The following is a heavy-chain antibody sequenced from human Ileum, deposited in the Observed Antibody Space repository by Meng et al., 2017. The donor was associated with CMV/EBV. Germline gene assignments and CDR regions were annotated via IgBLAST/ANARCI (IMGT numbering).Heavy chain of an antibody. CDR3: AHRNYYGSGTDNWFDP. CDR1: SLSTSGVG. V-gene: IGHV2-5*01. J-gene: IGHJ5*02. Sequence: SLSTSGVGVGWIRQPPGKALEWLALIYWNDDKRYSPSLKSRLTITKDTSKNQVVLTMTNMDPVDTATYYCAHRNYYGSGTDNWFDPWGQGTLVTVSS. D-gene: IGHD3-10*01. CDR2: IYWNDDK.